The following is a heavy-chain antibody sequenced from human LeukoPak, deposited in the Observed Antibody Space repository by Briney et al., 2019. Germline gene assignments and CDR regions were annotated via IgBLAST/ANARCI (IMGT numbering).Heavy chain of an antibody. CDR2: IIPIFGTA. D-gene: IGHD2-21*02. CDR1: GGTFSSYA. Sequence: SVKVSCKASGGTFSSYAISWVRQAPGQGLEWMGRIIPIFGTANYAQKFQGRVTITTDESASTAYMELSSLRSEDTAVYYCARATRGGDQPSYDSWGQGTLVTVSS. J-gene: IGHJ4*02. CDR3: ARATRGGDQPSYDS. V-gene: IGHV1-69*05.